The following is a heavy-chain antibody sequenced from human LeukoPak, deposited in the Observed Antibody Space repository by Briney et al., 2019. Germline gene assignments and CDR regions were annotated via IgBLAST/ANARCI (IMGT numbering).Heavy chain of an antibody. CDR2: INHSGST. CDR3: ARGQGTVTTH. Sequence: PSETLSLICAVYGGSFSGYYWSWIRQPPGKGLEWIGEINHSGSTNYNPSLKSRVTISVDTSKNQFSLKLSSVTAADTAVYYCARGQGTVTTHWGQGTLVTVSS. CDR1: GGSFSGYY. V-gene: IGHV4-34*01. D-gene: IGHD4-17*01. J-gene: IGHJ4*02.